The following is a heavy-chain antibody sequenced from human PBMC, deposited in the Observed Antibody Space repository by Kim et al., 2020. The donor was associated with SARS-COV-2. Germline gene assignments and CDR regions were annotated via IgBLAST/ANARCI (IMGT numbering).Heavy chain of an antibody. CDR1: GGSISSSSYY. V-gene: IGHV4-39*01. Sequence: SETLSLTCTVSGGSISSSSYYWGWIRQPPGKGMEWIGSIYYSGSTYYNPSLKSRVTISVDTSKNQFSLKLSSVTAADTAVYYCARHVYGALHNWFDPWGQGTLVTVSS. CDR3: ARHVYGALHNWFDP. CDR2: IYYSGST. D-gene: IGHD1-26*01. J-gene: IGHJ5*02.